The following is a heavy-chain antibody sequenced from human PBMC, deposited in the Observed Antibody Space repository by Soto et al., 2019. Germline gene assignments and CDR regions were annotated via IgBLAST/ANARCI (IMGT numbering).Heavy chain of an antibody. Sequence: SETLSLTCAVYGGSFSGYYRTWIRQPPGKELEWIGEINHSGSTDYNPSLKSRLTISVDKSKNEFYLKMRSVTAADTAVYYCAYLRGFTGYPGDWGQGTLVTSPQ. D-gene: IGHD3-16*01. CDR1: GGSFSGYY. CDR2: INHSGST. J-gene: IGHJ4*02. CDR3: AYLRGFTGYPGD. V-gene: IGHV4-34*10.